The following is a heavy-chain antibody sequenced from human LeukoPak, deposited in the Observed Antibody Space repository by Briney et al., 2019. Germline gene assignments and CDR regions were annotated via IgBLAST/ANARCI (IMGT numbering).Heavy chain of an antibody. CDR3: ARDGCSTTLCNTNWFDP. CDR1: GGTFRTHA. CDR2: IIPMIGKP. D-gene: IGHD1-1*01. V-gene: IGHV1-69*05. J-gene: IGHJ5*02. Sequence: SVKASCKVLGGTFRTHAISWVRQAPGQGFEWVGGIIPMIGKPHYAQQLQGRITITTDESTSTVHMELSSLRSEDTAVYFCARDGCSTTLCNTNWFDPWGQGTLVTVSS.